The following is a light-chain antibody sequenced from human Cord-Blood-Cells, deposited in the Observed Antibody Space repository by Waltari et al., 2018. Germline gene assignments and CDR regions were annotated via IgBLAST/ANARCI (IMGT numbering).Light chain of an antibody. V-gene: IGLV2-14*01. CDR1: SSDVGGYNY. CDR3: SSYTSSSTV. J-gene: IGLJ1*01. CDR2: DVS. Sequence: QSALTQPASVSGSPGQSITISCTGTSSDVGGYNYVSWYQQHPGKAPKLMIYDVSNRPSGVSNRFSGSQSGNTASLTISGLQAEDEADYYCSSYTSSSTVFGTGTKVTVL.